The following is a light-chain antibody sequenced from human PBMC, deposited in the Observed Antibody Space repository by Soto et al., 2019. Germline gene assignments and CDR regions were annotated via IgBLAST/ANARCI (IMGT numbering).Light chain of an antibody. CDR3: KSYAGSNTYV. Sequence: QSALTQPPSASGSPGQSVTISCTGTRNDIGAYEFVSWYQHRPGKAPKLIIYEVVQRPSGVPDRFSGSKSGNTASLTVSGLQAADEADYYCKSYAGSNTYVFGTGTKVTVL. J-gene: IGLJ1*01. CDR2: EVV. V-gene: IGLV2-8*01. CDR1: RNDIGAYEF.